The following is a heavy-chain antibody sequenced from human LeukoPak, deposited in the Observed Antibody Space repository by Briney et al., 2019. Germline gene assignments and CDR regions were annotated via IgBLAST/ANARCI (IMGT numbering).Heavy chain of an antibody. CDR2: IIPNGGGT. V-gene: IGHV1-2*02. CDR3: ASGDSDYDVNRRPLHY. J-gene: IGHJ4*02. CDR1: GYTFTYYY. Sequence: SVTVSCKTSGYTFTYYYIHWVRQAPGQGRKGMGWIIPNGGGTNYAQKFQGRVTMTRDTSISTAYMEVYTLTSDDTAIYYCASGDSDYDVNRRPLHYWGQGTLVTVSS. D-gene: IGHD5-12*01.